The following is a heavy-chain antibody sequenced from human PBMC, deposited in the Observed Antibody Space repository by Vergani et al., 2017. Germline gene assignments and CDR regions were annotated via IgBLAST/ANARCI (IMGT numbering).Heavy chain of an antibody. D-gene: IGHD2-8*01. CDR3: ARRSLIMVYATPDYYYYYMDV. V-gene: IGHV3-11*01. J-gene: IGHJ6*03. Sequence: QVQLVESGGGLVKPVGSLRLPCAAYGFTFSDYYMSWIRQAPGKGLEWVSYISSIGNIIYYADSVKGRFTISRDNAKNSLFLQMNSLRAEDTAVYYCARRSLIMVYATPDYYYYYMDVWGKGP. CDR2: ISSIGNII. CDR1: GFTFSDYY.